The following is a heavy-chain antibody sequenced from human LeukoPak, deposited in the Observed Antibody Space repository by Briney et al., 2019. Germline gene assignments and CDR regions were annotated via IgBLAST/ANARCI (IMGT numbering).Heavy chain of an antibody. J-gene: IGHJ2*01. V-gene: IGHV3-11*05. CDR3: ARETYWYFPL. CDR1: GFTFSDYY. Sequence: GGSLRLSCEASGFTFSDYYMSWIRQAPGKGLEWVSYISSGTTYTNHADSVKGRFTISRDDAKNSLYLQMNSLRADDTAVYYCARETYWYFPLWGRGTLVTVSS. CDR2: ISSGTTYT.